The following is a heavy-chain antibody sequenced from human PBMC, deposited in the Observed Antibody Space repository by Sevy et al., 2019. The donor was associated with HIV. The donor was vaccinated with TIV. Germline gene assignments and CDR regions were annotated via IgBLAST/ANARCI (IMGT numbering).Heavy chain of an antibody. CDR2: VNSDGTST. Sequence: GGSLRISCAASGFTFSNYWMHWVRQAPGKGLVWVSRVNSDGTSTTYADSVKGRFTISRDNAKNTLCLQMSSLRAEDTAVYYCVAANSWADYWGQGTLVTVSS. V-gene: IGHV3-74*01. D-gene: IGHD6-13*01. J-gene: IGHJ4*02. CDR1: GFTFSNYW. CDR3: VAANSWADY.